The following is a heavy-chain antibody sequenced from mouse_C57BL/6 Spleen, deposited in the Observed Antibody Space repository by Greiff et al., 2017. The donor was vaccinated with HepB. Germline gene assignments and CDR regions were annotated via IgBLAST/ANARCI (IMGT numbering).Heavy chain of an antibody. V-gene: IGHV5-4*01. J-gene: IGHJ1*03. Sequence: DVMLVESGGGLVKPGGSLKLSCAASGFTFSSYAMSWVRQTPEKRLEWVATISDGGSYTYYPDNVKGRFTISRDNAKNNLYLQMSHLKSEDTAMYYCARDRGYYGSSPYWYFDVWGTGTTVTVSS. D-gene: IGHD1-1*01. CDR3: ARDRGYYGSSPYWYFDV. CDR2: ISDGGSYT. CDR1: GFTFSSYA.